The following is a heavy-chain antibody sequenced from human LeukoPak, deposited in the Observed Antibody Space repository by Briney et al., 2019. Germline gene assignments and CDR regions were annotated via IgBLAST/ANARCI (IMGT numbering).Heavy chain of an antibody. Sequence: MASETLSLTCTVSGGSISSGGYYWSWIRQHPGKGLEWIGYIYYSGSTYYNPSLKSRVTISVDTSKNQFSLKLSSVTAADTAVYYCARDGDTATDAFDIWGQGTMVTVSS. D-gene: IGHD5-18*01. CDR1: GGSISSGGYY. CDR3: ARDGDTATDAFDI. CDR2: IYYSGST. J-gene: IGHJ3*02. V-gene: IGHV4-31*03.